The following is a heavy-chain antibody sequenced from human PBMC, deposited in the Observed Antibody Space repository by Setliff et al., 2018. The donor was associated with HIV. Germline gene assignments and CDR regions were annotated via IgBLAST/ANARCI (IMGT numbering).Heavy chain of an antibody. CDR1: GVSTSSTTYY. Sequence: SETLSLTCTVSGVSTSSTTYYWGWIRQPPGKGLEWIGELNYVGVTNHNPSLKSRVTISVEASKRQWSLKLNSVTAADTAVYFCATTECRGADCPQMYDYWGQGILVTVSS. CDR3: ATTECRGADCPQMYDY. CDR2: LNYVGVT. J-gene: IGHJ4*02. D-gene: IGHD2-21*02. V-gene: IGHV4-39*07.